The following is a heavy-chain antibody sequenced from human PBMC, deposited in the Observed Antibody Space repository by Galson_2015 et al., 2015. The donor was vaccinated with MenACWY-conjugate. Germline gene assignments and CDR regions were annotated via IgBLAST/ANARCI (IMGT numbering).Heavy chain of an antibody. CDR1: GFTFSTYW. Sequence: SLRLSCAASGFTFSTYWMHWVRQAPGKGLVWVSRVNSDGRSTSYADSVKGRFSISRDNAKNTLYLQMNSLRAGDTAVYYCARLGGNCRTTSHFDYWGQGTLVTVSS. D-gene: IGHD4-23*01. CDR3: ARLGGNCRTTSHFDY. V-gene: IGHV3-74*01. CDR2: VNSDGRST. J-gene: IGHJ4*02.